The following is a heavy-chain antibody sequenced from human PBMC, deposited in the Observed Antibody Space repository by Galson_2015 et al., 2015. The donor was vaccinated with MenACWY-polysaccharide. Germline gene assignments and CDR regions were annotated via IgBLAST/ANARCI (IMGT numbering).Heavy chain of an antibody. CDR1: GFTVSSNY. D-gene: IGHD3-22*01. Sequence: SLRLSCAASGFTVSSNYMSWVRQAPGKGLEWVSVIYSGGSTYYADSVKGRFTISRDNSKNTLYLQMNSLRAEDTAVYYCARSGVVVIPRGQDAFDIGGQGTMVTVSS. CDR3: ARSGVVVIPRGQDAFDI. CDR2: IYSGGST. V-gene: IGHV3-66*01. J-gene: IGHJ3*02.